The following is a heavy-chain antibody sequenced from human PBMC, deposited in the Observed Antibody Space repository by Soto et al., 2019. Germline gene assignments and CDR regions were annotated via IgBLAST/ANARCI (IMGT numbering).Heavy chain of an antibody. D-gene: IGHD1-26*01. V-gene: IGHV4-31*03. CDR2: IYYSGST. CDR1: GGSISSGVYY. J-gene: IGHJ5*02. CDR3: ARRGRWEEGWFDP. Sequence: QVQLQESGPGLVKPSQTLSLTCTVSGGSISSGVYYWSWIRQHPVKGLEWIGYIYYSGSTYYNPSLKSRVTISVDTSKNQFSLKLSSVTAADTAVYYCARRGRWEEGWFDPWGQGTLVTVSA.